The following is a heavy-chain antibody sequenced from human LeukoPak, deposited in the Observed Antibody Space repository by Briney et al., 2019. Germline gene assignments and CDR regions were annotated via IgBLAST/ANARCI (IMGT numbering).Heavy chain of an antibody. J-gene: IGHJ5*02. CDR3: AREALLTNWFDP. CDR2: ISYDGSNK. CDR1: GFTFSSYA. V-gene: IGHV3-30-3*01. Sequence: GGSLRLSCAASGFTFSSYAMHWVRQAPGKGLEWVAVISYDGSNKYYADSVKGRFTISRDNSKNTLYLQMNSLRAEDTAVYYCAREALLTNWFDPWGQGTLVTVSS.